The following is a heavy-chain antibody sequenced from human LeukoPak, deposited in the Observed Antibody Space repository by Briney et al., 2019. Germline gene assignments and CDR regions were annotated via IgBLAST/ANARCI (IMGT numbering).Heavy chain of an antibody. D-gene: IGHD2-21*02. CDR3: AKDRCRLGDCYFDF. Sequence: GGSLRLSCAASGFTFSSNSMNWVRQAPGKGLEWVSYISSSSSTIYYADPVRGRFTISRDNAKNSLYLQMNSLRDEDTAVYYCAKDRCRLGDCYFDFWGQGTLVTVSS. CDR2: ISSSSSTI. J-gene: IGHJ4*02. CDR1: GFTFSSNS. V-gene: IGHV3-48*02.